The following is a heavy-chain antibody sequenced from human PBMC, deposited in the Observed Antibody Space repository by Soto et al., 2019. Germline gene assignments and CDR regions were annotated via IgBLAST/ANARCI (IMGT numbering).Heavy chain of an antibody. D-gene: IGHD3-22*01. CDR2: INPNSGGT. Sequence: ASVKVSCKASGYTFTGYYMHWVRQAPGQGLEWMGWINPNSGGTNYAQKFQGWVTMTRDTSISTAYMELSRLRSDDTAVYYCASGPTYYYDSSGYYYVRDHEMYYLDYWGQGTPVTVSS. CDR3: ASGPTYYYDSSGYYYVRDHEMYYLDY. J-gene: IGHJ4*02. CDR1: GYTFTGYY. V-gene: IGHV1-2*04.